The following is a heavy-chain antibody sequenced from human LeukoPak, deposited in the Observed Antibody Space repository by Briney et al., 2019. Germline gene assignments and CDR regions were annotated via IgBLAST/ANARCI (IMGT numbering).Heavy chain of an antibody. CDR1: GFTFTNYA. V-gene: IGHV3-23*01. D-gene: IGHD2-21*02. J-gene: IGHJ4*02. CDR3: AKGVWNCGDDCYSTFDY. CDR2: IGGSGDNT. Sequence: GGSLRLSCAASGFTFTNYAMSWVRQAPGKGLEWVSAIGGSGDNTYYADSVKGRFTISRENSKNTLSLQMNSLRAEDTAVYYCAKGVWNCGDDCYSTFDYWGQGTLVTVSS.